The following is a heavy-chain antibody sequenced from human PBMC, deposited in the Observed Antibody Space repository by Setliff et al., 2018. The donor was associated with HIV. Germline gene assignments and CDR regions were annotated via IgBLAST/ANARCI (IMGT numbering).Heavy chain of an antibody. D-gene: IGHD6-13*01. CDR1: GDSISSSSYY. CDR2: IYYCGST. Sequence: PSEILSLTCTVSGDSISSSSYYWGWIRQPPGKGLEWIGSIYYCGSTYYNPSLKSRVTISVDTSKNQFSLKLSSVTAADTAVYYCARRQQLGILYAFGIWGQGTMVTVS. CDR3: ARRQQLGILYAFGI. J-gene: IGHJ3*02. V-gene: IGHV4-39*01.